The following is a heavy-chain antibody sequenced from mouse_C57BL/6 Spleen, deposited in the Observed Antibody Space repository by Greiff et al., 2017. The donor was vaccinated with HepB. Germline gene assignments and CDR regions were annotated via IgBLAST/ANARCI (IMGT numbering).Heavy chain of an antibody. Sequence: EVHLVESGGGLVKPGGSLKLSCAASGFTFSSYAMSWVRQTPEKRLEWVATISDGGSYTYYPDNVKGRFTISRDNAKNNLYLQMSHLKSEDTAMYYCARDWSKGAMDYWGQGTSVTVSS. CDR1: GFTFSSYA. D-gene: IGHD1-3*01. CDR3: ARDWSKGAMDY. CDR2: ISDGGSYT. J-gene: IGHJ4*01. V-gene: IGHV5-4*01.